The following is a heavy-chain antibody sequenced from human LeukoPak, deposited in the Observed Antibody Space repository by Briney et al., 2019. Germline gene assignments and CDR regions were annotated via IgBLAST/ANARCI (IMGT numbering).Heavy chain of an antibody. D-gene: IGHD6-19*01. J-gene: IGHJ4*02. CDR2: LYPGGNT. CDR3: ARGGAGRLGGYFDN. CDR1: GFTVSSSY. V-gene: IGHV3-53*01. Sequence: PGGSLRLSCAASGFTVSSSYMSWVRQAPGKGLEWVLILYPGGNTLYADSVMGRFTISRDKSKNTLSLQMNSLRAEDTALYYCARGGAGRLGGYFDNWGQGTLVTVSS.